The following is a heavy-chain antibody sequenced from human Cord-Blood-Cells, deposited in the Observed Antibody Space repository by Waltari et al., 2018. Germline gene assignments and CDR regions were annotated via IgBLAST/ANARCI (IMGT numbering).Heavy chain of an antibody. CDR3: ARDGGTICSGGSCYGDAFDI. Sequence: QVQLVESGGGVVQPGRSLRLSCAASGFTFSSYGMHWVRQAPGKGLEWVAVIWYDGSNKYYADSVKGRFTISRDNSKNTLYLQMNSLRAEDTAVYYCARDGGTICSGGSCYGDAFDIWGQGTM. CDR2: IWYDGSNK. CDR1: GFTFSSYG. J-gene: IGHJ3*02. D-gene: IGHD2-15*01. V-gene: IGHV3-33*01.